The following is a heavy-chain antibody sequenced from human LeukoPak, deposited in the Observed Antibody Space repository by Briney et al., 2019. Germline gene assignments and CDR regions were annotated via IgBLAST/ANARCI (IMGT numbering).Heavy chain of an antibody. CDR3: ASTKTKWLDDVFDI. CDR2: IYYSGST. D-gene: IGHD6-19*01. CDR1: GGSISSYY. V-gene: IGHV4-59*01. Sequence: SETLSLTCTVSGGSISSYYWSWIRQPPGKGLEWIGYIYYSGSTNYNPSLKSRVTISVDTSKNQFSLKLSSVTAADTAVYYCASTKTKWLDDVFDIWGQGTMVTVSS. J-gene: IGHJ3*02.